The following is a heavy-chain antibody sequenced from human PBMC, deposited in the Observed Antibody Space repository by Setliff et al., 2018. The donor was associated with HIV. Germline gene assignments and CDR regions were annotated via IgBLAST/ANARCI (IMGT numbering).Heavy chain of an antibody. CDR3: ARKDWTVAALEY. CDR1: GGSISTYY. CDR2: LYFTGSS. Sequence: SETLSLTCTVSGGSISTYYWSWIRQPPGKGLEWIGSLYFTGSSDNNPSLKSRVTLSADTSKNQVSLKLTSVTTADSAVYYCARKDWTVAALEYWGQGTLVTVSS. J-gene: IGHJ4*02. V-gene: IGHV4-59*08. D-gene: IGHD1-1*01.